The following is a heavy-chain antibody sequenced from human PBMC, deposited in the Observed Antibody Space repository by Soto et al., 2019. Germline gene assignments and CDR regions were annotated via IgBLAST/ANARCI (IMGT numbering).Heavy chain of an antibody. J-gene: IGHJ5*02. CDR1: GGTFSSYA. CDR3: ARGNYDFWSGQRINWFDP. D-gene: IGHD3-3*01. CDR2: IIPIFGTA. Sequence: QVQLVQSGAEVKKPGSSVKVSCKASGGTFSSYAISWVRQAPGHGLEWMGGIIPIFGTANYAQKFQGRVTITADESTSTAYMELSSLRSEDTAVYYCARGNYDFWSGQRINWFDPWGQGTLVTVSS. V-gene: IGHV1-69*01.